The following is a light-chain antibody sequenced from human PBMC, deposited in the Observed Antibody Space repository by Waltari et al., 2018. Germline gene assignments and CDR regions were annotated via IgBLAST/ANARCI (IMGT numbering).Light chain of an antibody. J-gene: IGLJ3*02. CDR1: SRRTSY. CDR3: HSRKGRDNQVV. CDR2: GKE. Sequence: SSELTQGPDVSVALGQTVKITCQGDSRRTSYASWYQVKPGQAPVLVLFGKEKRPSGIPDRISGYSSGTTSSLTITGAQAEDEADYYCHSRKGRDNQVVFGGGTKLTVL. V-gene: IGLV3-19*01.